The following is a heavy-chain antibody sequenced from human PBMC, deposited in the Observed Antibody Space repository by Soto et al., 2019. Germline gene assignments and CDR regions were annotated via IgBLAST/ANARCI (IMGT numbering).Heavy chain of an antibody. J-gene: IGHJ4*02. CDR2: ISSNGGST. CDR1: GVTFSSYA. D-gene: IGHD3-9*01. CDR3: VKALRYFDWLPDFDY. Sequence: XGSLILSCSASGVTFSSYAMHWVRQAPGKGLEYVSAISSNGGSTYYADSVKGRFTISRDNSKNTLYLQMSSLRAEDTAVYYCVKALRYFDWLPDFDYWGQGTLVTVSS. V-gene: IGHV3-64D*06.